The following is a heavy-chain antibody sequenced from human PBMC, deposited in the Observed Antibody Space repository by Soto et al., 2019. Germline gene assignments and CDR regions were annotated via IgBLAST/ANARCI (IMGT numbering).Heavy chain of an antibody. Sequence: RASVKVSCKASGYTFTGYYMHWVRQAPGQGLEWMGWINPNSGGTNYAQKFQGWVTMTRDTSISTAYMELSRLRSDDTAVYYCAMGYGSGDYYYGMDVWGQGTTVTVSS. V-gene: IGHV1-2*04. J-gene: IGHJ6*02. CDR3: AMGYGSGDYYYGMDV. CDR1: GYTFTGYY. D-gene: IGHD3-10*01. CDR2: INPNSGGT.